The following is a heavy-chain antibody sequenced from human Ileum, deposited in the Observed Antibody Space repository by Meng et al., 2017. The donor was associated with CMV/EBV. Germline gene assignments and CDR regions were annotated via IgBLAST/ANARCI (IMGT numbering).Heavy chain of an antibody. D-gene: IGHD3-3*01. CDR2: ISVDNGNT. CDR1: GYTFSTYG. CDR3: ARVSNTCLECRFDP. Sequence: QVQLVQSGAEVKKPGASVKVSCRSSGYTFSTYGITWVRQAPGQGLEWMGWISVDNGNTNYAQKFQGRVTMTTHTSTSTAYMELTGLTSDDTAVYYCARVSNTCLECRFDPWGQGTLVTVSS. V-gene: IGHV1-18*01. J-gene: IGHJ5*02.